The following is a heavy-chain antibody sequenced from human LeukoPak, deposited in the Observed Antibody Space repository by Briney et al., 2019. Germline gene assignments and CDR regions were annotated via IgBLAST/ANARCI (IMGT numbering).Heavy chain of an antibody. V-gene: IGHV5-51*01. J-gene: IGHJ3*02. CDR2: IYPGDSET. CDR1: GYSFTTYW. CDR3: TRSPRDGYHDSFDI. Sequence: GESLKISCKGSGYSFTTYWIAWVRQMPGEGLEWMGTIYPGDSETRYSPSFQGQVTISVDKSITTAYLQWGSLKASDTAMYYCTRSPRDGYHDSFDIWGQGTMVTVFS. D-gene: IGHD5-24*01.